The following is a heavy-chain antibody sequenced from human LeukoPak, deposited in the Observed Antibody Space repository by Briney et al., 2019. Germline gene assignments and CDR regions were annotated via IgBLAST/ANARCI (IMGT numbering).Heavy chain of an antibody. D-gene: IGHD6-13*01. CDR2: ISAYNGNT. V-gene: IGHV1-18*01. CDR3: ARDLMREQQLAYDY. CDR1: GYAFTSYG. J-gene: IGHJ4*02. Sequence: ATVKVSCKASGYAFTSYGISWGRQAPGQGLEGMGWISAYNGNTNYAQKLQGRVTITTDTSTSTAYMELRSLRSDDTAVYYCARDLMREQQLAYDYWGRGTLVTVSS.